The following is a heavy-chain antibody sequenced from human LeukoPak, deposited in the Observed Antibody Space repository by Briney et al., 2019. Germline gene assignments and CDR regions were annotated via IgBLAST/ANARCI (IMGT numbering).Heavy chain of an antibody. Sequence: SVKVFCKASGGTFSSYAISWVRQAPGQGLEWMGRIIPILGIANYAQKFQGRVTITADKSTSTAYMELSSLRSEDTAVYYCARIEDCSGGSCYNGYWGQGTLVTVSS. V-gene: IGHV1-69*04. J-gene: IGHJ4*02. D-gene: IGHD2-15*01. CDR3: ARIEDCSGGSCYNGY. CDR1: GGTFSSYA. CDR2: IIPILGIA.